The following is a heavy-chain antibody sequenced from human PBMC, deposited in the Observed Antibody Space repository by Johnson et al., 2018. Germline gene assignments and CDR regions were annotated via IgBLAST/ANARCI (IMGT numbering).Heavy chain of an antibody. Sequence: VQLQESGGGLVQPGGSLRLSCAASGFTFSNAWMSWVRQAPGQGLEWVGRIKSKTDGGTRDYAAPVKGRFTISRDESKNTLYLQLNSLKTEDTAVYYCTTGRRGAFDIWGQGTMVTVSS. J-gene: IGHJ3*02. D-gene: IGHD1-1*01. CDR3: TTGRRGAFDI. CDR1: GFTFSNAW. CDR2: IKSKTDGGTR. V-gene: IGHV3-15*01.